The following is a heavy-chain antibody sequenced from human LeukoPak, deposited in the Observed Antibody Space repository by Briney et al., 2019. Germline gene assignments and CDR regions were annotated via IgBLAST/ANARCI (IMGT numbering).Heavy chain of an antibody. J-gene: IGHJ4*02. CDR2: ITNDGSST. CDR1: GLTFSSHW. CDR3: ARDRNDFWSGYFGY. Sequence: GGSLRLSCAASGLTFSSHWMHWVRQAPGKGLVWVSRITNDGSSTTYADSVKGRFTISRDNSKNTLYLQMNSLRAEDTAVYYCARDRNDFWSGYFGYWGQGTLVTVSS. D-gene: IGHD3-3*01. V-gene: IGHV3-74*01.